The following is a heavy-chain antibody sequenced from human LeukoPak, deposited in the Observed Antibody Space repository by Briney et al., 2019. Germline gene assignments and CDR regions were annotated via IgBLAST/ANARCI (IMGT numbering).Heavy chain of an antibody. CDR1: GGSFSGYY. V-gene: IGHV4-34*01. CDR3: ARDRGGQHSPTPDFDY. D-gene: IGHD2-15*01. CDR2: IYHSGST. J-gene: IGHJ4*02. Sequence: PSETLSLTCAVYGGSFSGYYWSWIRQPPGKGLEWIGSIYHSGSTYYNPSLKSRVTISVDTSKNQFSLKLSSVTAADTAVYYCARDRGGQHSPTPDFDYWGQGTLVTVSS.